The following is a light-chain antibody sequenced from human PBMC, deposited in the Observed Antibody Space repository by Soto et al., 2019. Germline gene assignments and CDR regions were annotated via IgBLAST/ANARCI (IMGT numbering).Light chain of an antibody. CDR1: QSISSW. CDR3: QQYNSYPWT. J-gene: IGKJ1*01. Sequence: DIQMTQSPSTLSASVGDRVTITCRASQSISSWLAWYQQKPGKAPKLLIYDASSLESGVPSRFSGSRSGTGFPLGISSLQPDDFATYYCQQYNSYPWTVGQGTKVEIK. V-gene: IGKV1-5*01. CDR2: DAS.